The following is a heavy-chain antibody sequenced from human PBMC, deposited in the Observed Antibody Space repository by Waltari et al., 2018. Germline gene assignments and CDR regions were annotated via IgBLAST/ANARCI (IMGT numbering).Heavy chain of an antibody. D-gene: IGHD2-15*01. V-gene: IGHV4-4*02. Sequence: QVQLQESGPGLVKPSETLSLTCAVSGGSISSSNWWSWIRQPPGKGLEWIGYISGSSGSTNYNPSLKSRVSISTDTSKNQFSLKLSSVTAADTAVYYCARPGLVSGRLYFDFWGQGILVTVSS. CDR2: ISGSSGST. J-gene: IGHJ4*02. CDR1: GGSISSSNW. CDR3: ARPGLVSGRLYFDF.